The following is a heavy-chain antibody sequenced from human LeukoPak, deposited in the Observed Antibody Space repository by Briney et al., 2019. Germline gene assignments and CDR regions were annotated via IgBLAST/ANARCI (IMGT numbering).Heavy chain of an antibody. D-gene: IGHD2-2*01. V-gene: IGHV4-34*01. CDR3: ARDCSSTSCQGDAFDI. CDR1: GGSFSGYY. CDR2: INHSGST. Sequence: PSETLSLTCAVYGGSFSGYYWSWIRQPPGKGLEWIGEINHSGSTNYNPSLKSRVTISVDTSKNQFSLKLSSVTAADTAVYYCARDCSSTSCQGDAFDIWSQGTMVTVSS. J-gene: IGHJ3*02.